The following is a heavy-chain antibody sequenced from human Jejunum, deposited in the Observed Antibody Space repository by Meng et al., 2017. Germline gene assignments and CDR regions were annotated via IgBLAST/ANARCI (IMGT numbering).Heavy chain of an antibody. V-gene: IGHV3-7*01. J-gene: IGHJ4*02. CDR2: LKQDGNEK. CDR1: GFTFSSYW. Sequence: GESLKISCVASGFTFSSYWLSWVRQAPGKGLERVANLKQDGNEKHYVDSVEGRFTISRDNAKNSLYLQMNSLRAEDTAVYYCVRMVGYSFGDEGLDYWGQGTLVTVSS. CDR3: VRMVGYSFGDEGLDY. D-gene: IGHD5-18*01.